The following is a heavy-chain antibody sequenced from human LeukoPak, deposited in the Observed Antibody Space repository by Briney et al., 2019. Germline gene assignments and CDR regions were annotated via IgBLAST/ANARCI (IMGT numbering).Heavy chain of an antibody. D-gene: IGHD3-22*01. Sequence: GGSLRLSCAVSGFTVSSNFMSWVRQAPGKGLEWVGRIKSKTDGGTTDYAAPVKGRFTISRDDSENTLYLQMNSLKTEDTAVYYCTTSLYYYDSSGYAYWGQGTLVTVSS. J-gene: IGHJ4*02. CDR1: GFTVSSNF. V-gene: IGHV3-15*01. CDR3: TTSLYYYDSSGYAY. CDR2: IKSKTDGGTT.